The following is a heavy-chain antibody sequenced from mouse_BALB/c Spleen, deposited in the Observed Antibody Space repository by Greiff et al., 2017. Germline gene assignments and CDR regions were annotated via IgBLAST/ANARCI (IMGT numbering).Heavy chain of an antibody. J-gene: IGHJ4*01. CDR1: GYSFTGYT. CDR2: INPYNGGT. V-gene: IGHV1-18*01. Sequence: VQLQQSGPELVKPGASMKISCKASGYSFTGYTMNWVKQSHGKNLEWIGLINPYNGGTSYNQKFKGKATLTVDKSSSTAYMELLSLTSEDSAVYYCARDYYGSSYEYYAMDYWGQGTSVTVSS. CDR3: ARDYYGSSYEYYAMDY. D-gene: IGHD1-1*01.